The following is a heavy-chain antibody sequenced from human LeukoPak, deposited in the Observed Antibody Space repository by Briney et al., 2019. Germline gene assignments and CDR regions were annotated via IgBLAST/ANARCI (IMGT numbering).Heavy chain of an antibody. V-gene: IGHV3-11*06. CDR3: ARDPYSGGYGAYYYYYMDV. CDR1: GFTFSDYY. Sequence: GGSLRLSCAASGFTFSDYYMSWIRQAPGKGLEWVSSITSSSTYIYYADSVKGRFTISRDNAKNSLYLQMNSLRAEDSAVYYCARDPYSGGYGAYYYYYMDVWGKGTTVTISS. CDR2: ITSSSTYI. D-gene: IGHD1-26*01. J-gene: IGHJ6*03.